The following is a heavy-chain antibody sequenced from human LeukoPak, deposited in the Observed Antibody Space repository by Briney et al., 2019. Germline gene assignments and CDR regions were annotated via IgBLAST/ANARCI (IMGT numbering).Heavy chain of an antibody. J-gene: IGHJ4*02. CDR2: ISGSGGST. D-gene: IGHD5-12*01. Sequence: GGSLRLSCAASGFTFSSYGMSWVRQAPGKGLEWVSAISGSGGSTYYADSVKGRFTISRDNSKNTLYLQMNSLRAEDTAVYYCARSSYSGYEGYFDYWGQGTLVTVSS. V-gene: IGHV3-23*01. CDR3: ARSSYSGYEGYFDY. CDR1: GFTFSSYG.